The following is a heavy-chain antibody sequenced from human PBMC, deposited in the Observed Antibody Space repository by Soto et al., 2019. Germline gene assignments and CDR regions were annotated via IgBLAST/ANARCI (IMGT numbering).Heavy chain of an antibody. D-gene: IGHD7-27*01. CDR3: ARDGGPARLGIHWYFDL. CDR1: GGSISSGSYY. J-gene: IGHJ2*01. V-gene: IGHV4-39*07. CDR2: INHSGST. Sequence: PSETLSLTCTVSGGSISSGSYYWGWSRQPPGKGLEWIGEINHSGSTNYNPSLKSRVTISVDTSKNQFSLQLNSVTPEDTAVYYCARDGGPARLGIHWYFDLWGRGTLVTAPQ.